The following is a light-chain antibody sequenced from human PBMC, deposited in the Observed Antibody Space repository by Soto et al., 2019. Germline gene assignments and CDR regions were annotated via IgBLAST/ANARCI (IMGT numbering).Light chain of an antibody. CDR1: SSNIGAVYG. CDR3: QSYDSSLSGYV. V-gene: IGLV1-40*01. J-gene: IGLJ1*01. CDR2: GNS. Sequence: QSVLTQPPSVSGAPGQRVTISCTGSSSNIGAVYGVHWYQQLPGTAPKLLIYGNSNRPSGVPDRFSGSKSGTSASLAITALPAEDEADYYCQSYDSSLSGYVFGTGTKVTVL.